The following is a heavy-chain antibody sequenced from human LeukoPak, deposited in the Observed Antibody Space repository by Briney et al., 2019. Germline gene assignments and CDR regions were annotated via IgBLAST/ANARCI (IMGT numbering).Heavy chain of an antibody. CDR3: ARDPEGFGATYFDY. Sequence: GGSLRLSCVASGFSFSSYNMNWVRQAPGKGLEWVSSISRSASNIYYADSVKGRFTISRDNAKNSFYLQMNSLRAEGTAVFYCARDPEGFGATYFDYRGQGTLVTVSS. CDR2: ISRSASNI. CDR1: GFSFSSYN. J-gene: IGHJ4*02. D-gene: IGHD3-16*01. V-gene: IGHV3-21*01.